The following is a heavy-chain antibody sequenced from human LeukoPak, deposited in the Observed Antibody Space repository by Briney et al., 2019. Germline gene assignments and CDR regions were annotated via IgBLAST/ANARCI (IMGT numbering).Heavy chain of an antibody. V-gene: IGHV4-4*07. D-gene: IGHD3-10*01. CDR2: IHTSGST. CDR3: ARVFSGSYDS. J-gene: IGHJ5*01. CDR1: GGSLCSNY. Sequence: SETLSLTCSVSGGSLCSNYWSWLRQPAGKGLEWIGRIHTSGSTNYNPSLTNRATMSVDTSKNQFSLKLSSVTAADTAVYYCARVFSGSYDSWGQGILVTVSS.